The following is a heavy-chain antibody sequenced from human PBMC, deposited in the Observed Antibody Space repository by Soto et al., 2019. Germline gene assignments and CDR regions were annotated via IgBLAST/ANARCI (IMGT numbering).Heavy chain of an antibody. J-gene: IGHJ5*02. CDR1: GFTFSSYS. V-gene: IGHV3-48*02. CDR3: ARDQGSSGWYFIGQGFDP. CDR2: ISSSSSTI. Sequence: GGSLRLSCAASGFTFSSYSMNWVRQAPGKGLEWVSYISSSSSTIYYADSVKGRFTIPRDNAKNSLYLQMNSLRDEDTAVYYCARDQGSSGWYFIGQGFDPWGQGTLVTVSS. D-gene: IGHD6-19*01.